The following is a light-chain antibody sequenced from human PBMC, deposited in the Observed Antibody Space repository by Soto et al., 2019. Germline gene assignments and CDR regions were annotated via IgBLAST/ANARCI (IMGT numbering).Light chain of an antibody. Sequence: IPMTQSPSSMSASVGDRVTITCRASQDIGNDLGWYQQKPGKAPSLLISTASTLESGVPARFSGSGSGTYFTLTISSLQPEDFATYFCLQDYNYPRTFGQGTQVEV. J-gene: IGKJ1*01. CDR3: LQDYNYPRT. CDR1: QDIGND. V-gene: IGKV1-6*01. CDR2: TAS.